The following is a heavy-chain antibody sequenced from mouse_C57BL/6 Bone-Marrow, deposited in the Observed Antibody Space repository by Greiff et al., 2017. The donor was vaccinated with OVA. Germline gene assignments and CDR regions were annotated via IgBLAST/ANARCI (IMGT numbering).Heavy chain of an antibody. J-gene: IGHJ3*01. Sequence: EVKLVESGEGLVKPGGSLKLSCAASGFTFSGYAMSWVRQTPEKRLEWVAYLSSGGDYVYYADTVKGRFTISRDNARNTLYLQMSSLKSEDTAMYYCTRDSADSSAWFAYWGQGTLVTVSA. D-gene: IGHD3-2*02. CDR1: GFTFSGYA. V-gene: IGHV5-9-1*02. CDR3: TRDSADSSAWFAY. CDR2: LSSGGDYV.